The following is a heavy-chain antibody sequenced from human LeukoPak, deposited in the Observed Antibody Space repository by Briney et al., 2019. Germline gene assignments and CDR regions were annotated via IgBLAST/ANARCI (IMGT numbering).Heavy chain of an antibody. D-gene: IGHD3-9*01. CDR1: GGSFSGYY. CDR3: ARGCYFDWLNWFDP. V-gene: IGHV4-34*01. Sequence: SETLSLTCAVYGGSFSGYYWSWIRQPPGKGLEWIGEINHSGSTNYNPSLKSRVTISVDTSKNQFSLKLSSVTAADTAVYYCARGCYFDWLNWFDPWGQGTLVTVSS. J-gene: IGHJ5*02. CDR2: INHSGST.